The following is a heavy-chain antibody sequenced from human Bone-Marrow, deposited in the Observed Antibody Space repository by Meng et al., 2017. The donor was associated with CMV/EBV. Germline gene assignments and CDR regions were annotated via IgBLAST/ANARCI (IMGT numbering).Heavy chain of an antibody. J-gene: IGHJ6*02. CDR3: ARIPGSSWLSFRVEYYYYGMDV. Sequence: ASVKVSCKASGYTFTSYDINWVRQATGQGLEWMGWMNPNSGNTGYAQKFQGRVTITRNTSISTAYMELSSLRSEDTAVYYCARIPGSSWLSFRVEYYYYGMDVWGQGTTVTVS. CDR2: MNPNSGNT. CDR1: GYTFTSYD. D-gene: IGHD6-13*01. V-gene: IGHV1-8*03.